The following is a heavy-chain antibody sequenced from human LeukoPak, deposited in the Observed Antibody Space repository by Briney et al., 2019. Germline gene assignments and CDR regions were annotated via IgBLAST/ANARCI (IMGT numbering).Heavy chain of an antibody. V-gene: IGHV3-30*18. CDR1: GFTIISYD. J-gene: IGHJ4*02. D-gene: IGHD2-2*01. Sequence: PGRSLRLSCAASGFTIISYDIHWVRQAPGKGLEWVAVISYDGSNKYYADSVKGRFTISRDNSKNTLYLQVNSLRTEDTAVYYCAKNIPNCSSTNCPLDYWGQGTLVTVSS. CDR3: AKNIPNCSSTNCPLDY. CDR2: ISYDGSNK.